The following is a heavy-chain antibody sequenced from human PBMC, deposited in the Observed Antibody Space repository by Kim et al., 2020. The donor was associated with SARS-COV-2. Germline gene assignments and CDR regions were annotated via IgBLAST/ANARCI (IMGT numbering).Heavy chain of an antibody. CDR2: IYYSGST. V-gene: IGHV4-31*03. CDR1: GGSISSGGYY. Sequence: SETLSLTCTVSGGSISSGGYYWSWIRQHPGKGLEWIGYIYYSGSTYYNPSLKSRVTISVDTSKNQFSLKLSSVTAAETAVYYCARDSMTYQLLRGYYYYGMDVWGQGTTVTVSS. J-gene: IGHJ6*02. D-gene: IGHD2-2*01. CDR3: ARDSMTYQLLRGYYYYGMDV.